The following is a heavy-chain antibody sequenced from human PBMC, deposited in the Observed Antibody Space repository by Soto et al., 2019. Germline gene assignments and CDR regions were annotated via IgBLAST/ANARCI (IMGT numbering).Heavy chain of an antibody. J-gene: IGHJ4*02. CDR3: ARVRGVSDYYHFDQ. V-gene: IGHV3-33*01. D-gene: IGHD3-22*01. CDR1: GFIFSNYG. Sequence: GGSLRLSCVASGFIFSNYGMHWVRQAPGKGLEWVTGIWYDGSNKYYADSVKGRFTISRDNSENTLFLQMNSLRAEDTAVYYCARVRGVSDYYHFDQWGQGTLVTVSS. CDR2: IWYDGSNK.